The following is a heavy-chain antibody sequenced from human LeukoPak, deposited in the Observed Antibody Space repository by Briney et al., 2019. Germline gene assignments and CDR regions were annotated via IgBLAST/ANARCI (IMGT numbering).Heavy chain of an antibody. V-gene: IGHV1-2*02. CDR2: INPKSGGT. CDR3: ARGPATIFGVARNNWFDP. CDR1: GYSFTGHY. Sequence: ASVKVSCKASGYSFTGHYMHWVRQAPGQGLEWMGWINPKSGGTNYAQKFQGRVTMTRDTSISTAYMELSSLRSEDTAVYYCARGPATIFGVARNNWFDPWGQGTLVTVSS. J-gene: IGHJ5*02. D-gene: IGHD3-3*01.